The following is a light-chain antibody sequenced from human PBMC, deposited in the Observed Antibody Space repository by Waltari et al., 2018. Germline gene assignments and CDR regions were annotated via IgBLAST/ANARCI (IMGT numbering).Light chain of an antibody. CDR3: QQRSNWHPIT. Sequence: ELVLTQSPATLSLSPGERATLSCSASQNVSSYLAWYQQKLGQAPRLLIYDASNRATGSPARFSGSGSGTDFTLTISSLEPEDFAVYYCQQRSNWHPITFGQGTRLEIK. J-gene: IGKJ5*01. V-gene: IGKV3-11*01. CDR2: DAS. CDR1: QNVSSY.